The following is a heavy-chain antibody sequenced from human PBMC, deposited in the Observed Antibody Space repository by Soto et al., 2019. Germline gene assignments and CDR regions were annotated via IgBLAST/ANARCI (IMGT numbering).Heavy chain of an antibody. V-gene: IGHV4-39*01. J-gene: IGHJ4*02. CDR1: GGSISSSSYY. D-gene: IGHD1-26*01. Sequence: QLQLQESGPGLVKPSETLSLTCTVSGGSISSSSYYWGWIRQPPGKGLEWIGSIYYSGSTYYNPSLKSRVTISVDTSKNQFSLKLSSVTAADTAVYYCARQWELREYFDCWGQGTLVTVSS. CDR3: ARQWELREYFDC. CDR2: IYYSGST.